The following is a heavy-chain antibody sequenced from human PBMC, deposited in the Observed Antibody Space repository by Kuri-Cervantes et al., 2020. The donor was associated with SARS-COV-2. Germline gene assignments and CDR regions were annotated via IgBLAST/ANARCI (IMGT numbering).Heavy chain of an antibody. V-gene: IGHV3-64D*08. CDR1: GLTFSHYV. CDR2: INNDGYYT. J-gene: IGHJ4*02. D-gene: IGHD3-3*01. Sequence: GGSLTLSCSASGLTFSHYVMHWVRQAPGKGLEYVSAINNDGYYTYYTDSVKGRFIISRDNSKNTLYLQMSSLRAEDTAVYYCVKSLRFLEWLPLDYWGQGTLVTVSS. CDR3: VKSLRFLEWLPLDY.